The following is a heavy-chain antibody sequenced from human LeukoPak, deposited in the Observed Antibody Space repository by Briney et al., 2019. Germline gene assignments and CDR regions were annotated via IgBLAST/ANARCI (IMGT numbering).Heavy chain of an antibody. D-gene: IGHD2/OR15-2a*01. J-gene: IGHJ4*02. V-gene: IGHV3-49*04. Sequence: PGRSLRLCCLTSGFTFRDYGLGWVRQAPGMGLEWVSFTRSRIYGGAPEYAASVRGRFSVSRDDSESIAYLQMNNLKSEDTAVYYCARGQTVPGAKYYFDFWSPGTLVTDSS. CDR2: TRSRIYGGAP. CDR3: ARGQTVPGAKYYFDF. CDR1: GFTFRDYG.